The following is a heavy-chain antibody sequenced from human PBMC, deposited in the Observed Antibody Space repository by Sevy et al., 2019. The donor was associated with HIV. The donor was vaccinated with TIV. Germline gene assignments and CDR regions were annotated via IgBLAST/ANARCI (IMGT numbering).Heavy chain of an antibody. CDR3: ARRLGGLNEY. V-gene: IGHV4-34*01. D-gene: IGHD3-3*01. CDR2: IKHSGST. Sequence: SETLSLTCAVYGGSFSAYYWSWIRQPPGKGLEWIGEIKHSGSTNYNPSLKSRVTISVDTSKNQFSLKLSSVTAADTAVYYCARRLGGLNEYWGQGTLVTLSS. CDR1: GGSFSAYY. J-gene: IGHJ4*02.